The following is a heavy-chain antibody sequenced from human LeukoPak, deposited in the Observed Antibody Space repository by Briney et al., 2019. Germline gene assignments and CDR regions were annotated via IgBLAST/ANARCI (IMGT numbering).Heavy chain of an antibody. CDR3: TTDSQRSTYYYEFDY. CDR2: ISGSGGST. CDR1: GFTFSNYA. Sequence: PGGSLRLSCAASGFTFSNYAMSWVRQAPRKGMEWVSAISGSGGSTYYADSLKGRITISRDNSKRTLYLQMNSLRAEDTAVYYCTTDSQRSTYYYEFDYWGQGTLVTVS. J-gene: IGHJ4*02. V-gene: IGHV3-23*01. D-gene: IGHD2/OR15-2a*01.